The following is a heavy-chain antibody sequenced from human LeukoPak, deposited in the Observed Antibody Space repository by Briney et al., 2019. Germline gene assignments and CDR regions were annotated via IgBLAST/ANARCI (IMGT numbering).Heavy chain of an antibody. CDR2: IYYSGST. CDR3: ARDPGGSYLDY. J-gene: IGHJ4*02. Sequence: SETLSLTCTVSGGSISSYYWSWIRQPPGKGLEWIGYIYYSGSTNYNPSLKSRVTMSVDTSKNQFSLKLSSVTAADTAVYYCARDPGGSYLDYWGQGTLVTVSS. V-gene: IGHV4-59*01. CDR1: GGSISSYY. D-gene: IGHD1-26*01.